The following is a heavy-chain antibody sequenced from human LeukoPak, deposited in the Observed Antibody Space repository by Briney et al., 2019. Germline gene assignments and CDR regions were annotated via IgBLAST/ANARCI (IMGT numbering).Heavy chain of an antibody. CDR2: IYYSGST. J-gene: IGHJ4*02. Sequence: PSETLSLTCTVSGGSINSYYWTWIRQPPGKGLEWIGYIYYSGSTNYNPSLKSRLTISLDTSKNQFSLKLSSVTAADTAVYYCARPGTTGTVFDFWGQGTLVTVSS. CDR1: GGSINSYY. D-gene: IGHD1-1*01. CDR3: ARPGTTGTVFDF. V-gene: IGHV4-59*08.